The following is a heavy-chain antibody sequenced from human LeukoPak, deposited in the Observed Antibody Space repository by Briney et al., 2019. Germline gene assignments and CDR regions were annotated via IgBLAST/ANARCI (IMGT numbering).Heavy chain of an antibody. D-gene: IGHD3-10*01. J-gene: IGHJ4*02. CDR2: IIPTFGTT. V-gene: IGHV1-69*01. Sequence: SVKVSFKASGGTLSRYAISWVRQAPGQGPEWMGGIIPTFGTTNYAQKFQGRVTITADESTSTAYMELSSLRSEDTAVYYCARIVGIASRGYFDYWGQGTLVTASS. CDR1: GGTLSRYA. CDR3: ARIVGIASRGYFDY.